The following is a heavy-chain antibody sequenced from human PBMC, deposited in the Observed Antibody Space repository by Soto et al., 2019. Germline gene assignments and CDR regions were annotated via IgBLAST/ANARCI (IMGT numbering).Heavy chain of an antibody. Sequence: PSETLSLTCTVSGGSISSSYLSWIRQPPGKGLEWIGYIYDSGSTYYNPSLKSRVTVSVDTSKNQFSLKLSSVTAADTAVYYCARHPSNFWFDPWGQGTLVTVSS. CDR3: ARHPSNFWFDP. CDR2: IYDSGST. D-gene: IGHD4-4*01. CDR1: GGSISSSY. V-gene: IGHV4-59*08. J-gene: IGHJ5*02.